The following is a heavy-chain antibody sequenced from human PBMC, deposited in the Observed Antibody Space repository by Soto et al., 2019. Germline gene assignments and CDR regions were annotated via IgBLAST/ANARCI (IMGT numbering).Heavy chain of an antibody. V-gene: IGHV1-18*01. CDR3: ARGSREVAVAGTPDY. Sequence: ASVKVSCKASGYTFTNYGISWVRQAPGQGLEWLGWISTYTGNTDYAQKLQGRVTMTTDTSTSTAYMELRSLRSDDTAVYYCARGSREVAVAGTPDYWGQGTLVTVSS. D-gene: IGHD6-19*01. CDR2: ISTYTGNT. J-gene: IGHJ4*02. CDR1: GYTFTNYG.